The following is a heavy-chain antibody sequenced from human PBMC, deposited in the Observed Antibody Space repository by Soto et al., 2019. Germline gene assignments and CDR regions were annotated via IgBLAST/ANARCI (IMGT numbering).Heavy chain of an antibody. Sequence: ASVKVSCKASGYTFTSYAMHWVRQAPGQRLEWMGWINAGNGNTKDSQKFQGRVTITRDTSASTAYMELSSLRSEDTAVYYCARGLGLYYFDYRGQGTLVTVSS. CDR3: ARGLGLYYFDY. D-gene: IGHD1-26*01. CDR2: INAGNGNT. J-gene: IGHJ4*02. V-gene: IGHV1-3*01. CDR1: GYTFTSYA.